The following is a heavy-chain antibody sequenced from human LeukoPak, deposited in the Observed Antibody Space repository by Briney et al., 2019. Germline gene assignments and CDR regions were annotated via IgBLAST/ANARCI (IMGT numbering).Heavy chain of an antibody. D-gene: IGHD2-15*01. J-gene: IGHJ4*02. Sequence: GKSLRLSCAASGFTFSSYAIHWVRQAPGKGLEWVAVISYDGSNKYYADSVKGRFTISRDNSKNTLYLQINSLRAEDTAVYYCAREGYCTGGSCPDSFDYWGQGTLVTVSS. CDR3: AREGYCTGGSCPDSFDY. CDR1: GFTFSSYA. V-gene: IGHV3-30*04. CDR2: ISYDGSNK.